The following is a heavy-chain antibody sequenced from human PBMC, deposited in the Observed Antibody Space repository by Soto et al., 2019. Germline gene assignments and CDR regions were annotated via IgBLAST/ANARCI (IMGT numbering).Heavy chain of an antibody. CDR1: GYTFTSYG. D-gene: IGHD4-17*01. V-gene: IGHV1-18*01. CDR2: ISAYNGNT. Sequence: ASVKVSCKASGYTFTSYGISWVRQAPGQGLEWMGWISAYNGNTNYAQKLQGRVTMTTDTSTSTAYMELRSLRSDDTAVYYCVRDTDYGDYDDYWGQGTLVTVSS. J-gene: IGHJ4*02. CDR3: VRDTDYGDYDDY.